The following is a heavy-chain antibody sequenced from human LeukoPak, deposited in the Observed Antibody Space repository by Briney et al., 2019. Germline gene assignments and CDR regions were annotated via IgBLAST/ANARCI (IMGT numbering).Heavy chain of an antibody. CDR3: AKDRIVGTNYLGYGMDA. CDR1: GFTFSSYA. CDR2: ISGSGGST. Sequence: GGSLRLSCAASGFTFSSYAMSWVRQAPGKGLEWVSAISGSGGSTYYADSVKGRFTISRDNAKNSLYLQMNSLRAEDTAVYYCAKDRIVGTNYLGYGMDAWGQGTTVTVSS. J-gene: IGHJ6*02. V-gene: IGHV3-23*01. D-gene: IGHD1-26*01.